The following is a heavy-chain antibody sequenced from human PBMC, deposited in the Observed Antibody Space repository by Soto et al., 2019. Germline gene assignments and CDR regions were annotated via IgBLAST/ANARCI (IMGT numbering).Heavy chain of an antibody. Sequence: QVQLQESGPGLVKPSGTLSLTCAVSGGSISSNTWWSWVRQPPGKGLEWIGEIYHSGSTNYNLSLKSRVTISVDKSKNQFSLKLSSVTAADTAVYYCAVSGYYNDYQYGMDVCGQGTTVTVSS. CDR3: AVSGYYNDYQYGMDV. J-gene: IGHJ6*02. CDR1: GGSISSNTW. D-gene: IGHD3-22*01. CDR2: IYHSGST. V-gene: IGHV4-4*02.